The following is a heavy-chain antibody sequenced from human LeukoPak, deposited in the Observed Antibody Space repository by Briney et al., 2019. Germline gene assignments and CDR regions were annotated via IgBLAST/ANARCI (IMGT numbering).Heavy chain of an antibody. J-gene: IGHJ6*03. D-gene: IGHD6-19*01. CDR3: ASTPGYSSGWFHMDV. CDR1: GFTVSSNY. V-gene: IGHV3-53*01. CDR2: IYSGGST. Sequence: GGSLRLSCAASGFTVSSNYMSWVRQAPGKGLEWVSVIYSGGSTYYADSVKGRFTISRDNSKNTLYLQMNSPRAEDTAVYYCASTPGYSSGWFHMDVWGKGTTVTISS.